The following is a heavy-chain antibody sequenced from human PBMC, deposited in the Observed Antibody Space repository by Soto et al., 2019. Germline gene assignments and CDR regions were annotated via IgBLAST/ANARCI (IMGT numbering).Heavy chain of an antibody. J-gene: IGHJ6*02. V-gene: IGHV4-59*08. CDR3: ARHGFGSLHGLVDV. CDR1: GGSITNYY. Sequence: QVQLQESGPGLVKPSETLSLTCTVSGGSITNYYCSWFRQPPGKGLEWIGYIQYNGYSAYNLSLKSRVTMSMDTSKTQFSLMLEAVTATDTAVYYFARHGFGSLHGLVDVRGQGTTVIVSS. CDR2: IQYNGYS. D-gene: IGHD3-10*01.